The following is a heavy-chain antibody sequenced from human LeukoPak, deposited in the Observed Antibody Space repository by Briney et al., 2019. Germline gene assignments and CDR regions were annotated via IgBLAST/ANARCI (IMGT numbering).Heavy chain of an antibody. V-gene: IGHV4-34*01. D-gene: IGHD6-19*01. J-gene: IGHJ4*02. CDR1: GGSFSGYY. CDR3: ARGYGSGLDY. Sequence: SETLSLTCAVYGGSFSGYYWSWIRQPPGKGLEWIGEINHSGSTNYDPSLKSRVTISVDTSKNQFSLKLSSVTAADTAVYYCARGYGSGLDYWGQGTLVTVSS. CDR2: INHSGST.